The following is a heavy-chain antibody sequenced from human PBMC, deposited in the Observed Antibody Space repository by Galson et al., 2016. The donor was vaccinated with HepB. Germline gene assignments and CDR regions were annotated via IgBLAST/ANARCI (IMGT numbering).Heavy chain of an antibody. CDR1: GFTFSSYA. D-gene: IGHD3-3*01. CDR2: ISGSGDSA. CDR3: AKDQTTYDPGWYFDI. Sequence: SLRLSCAASGFTFSSYAMTWVRQAPGKGLEWVSGISGSGDSAYYGDSVKGRFTISRDNSKNTLYLQMNSLGADNTAVYFWAKDQTTYDPGWYFDIWGRGTLVTVSS. V-gene: IGHV3-23*01. J-gene: IGHJ2*01.